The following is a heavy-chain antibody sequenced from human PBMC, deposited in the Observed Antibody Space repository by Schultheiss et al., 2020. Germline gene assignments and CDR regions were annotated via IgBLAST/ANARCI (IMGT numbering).Heavy chain of an antibody. CDR2: ISSSSSTI. V-gene: IGHV3-48*01. CDR1: GFTFSSYG. CDR3: ARAPLGPKWGTYYYYGMDV. J-gene: IGHJ6*02. D-gene: IGHD3-16*01. Sequence: GGSLRLSCAASGFTFSSYGMHWVRQAPGKGLEWVSYISSSSSTIYYADSVKGRFTISRDNAKNTLYLQMNSLRAEDTAVYYCARAPLGPKWGTYYYYGMDVWGQGTTVTVSS.